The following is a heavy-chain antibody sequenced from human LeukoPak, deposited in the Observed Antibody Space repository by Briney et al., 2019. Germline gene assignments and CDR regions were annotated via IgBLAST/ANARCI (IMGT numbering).Heavy chain of an antibody. CDR2: IYYSGST. V-gene: IGHV4-31*03. CDR3: ARDRHCSSTSCYTGRGFDP. Sequence: SQTLSLTCTVSGGSISSGGYYWSWIRQHPGKGLEWIGYIYYSGSTYYNPSLKSRVTISVDTSKNQFSLKLSSVTAADTAVYYCARDRHCSSTSCYTGRGFDPWGQGTLVTVSS. J-gene: IGHJ5*02. D-gene: IGHD2-2*02. CDR1: GGSISSGGYY.